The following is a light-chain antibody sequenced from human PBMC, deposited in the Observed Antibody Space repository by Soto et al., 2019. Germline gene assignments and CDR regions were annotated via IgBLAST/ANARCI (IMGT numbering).Light chain of an antibody. J-gene: IGKJ1*01. CDR1: QSVSNN. CDR3: QQYNKWQT. Sequence: EIVWTQAPGTLSLSPGERGTLSYRASQSVSNNYLAWYQQKPGQAPRLLIYGASTRATGIPARFSGSGSGTEVTLTISRLQSEYFAVYYCQQYNKWQTFGQGTKVDIK. V-gene: IGKV3-15*01. CDR2: GAS.